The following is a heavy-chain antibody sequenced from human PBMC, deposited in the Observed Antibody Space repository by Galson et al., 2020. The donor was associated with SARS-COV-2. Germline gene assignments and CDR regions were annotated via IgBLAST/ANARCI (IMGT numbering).Heavy chain of an antibody. CDR3: AKGVKSGSDH. CDR1: GYSFSDYY. D-gene: IGHD3-10*01. V-gene: IGHV3-11*06. J-gene: IGHJ1*01. CDR2: ISSSGSYT. Sequence: GESLKISCAASGYSFSDYYMSWIRQASGKGLEWVSYISSSGSYTNYADSVKGRFTISRDNAKKSQYLQMNSLRAEDTAVYYCAKGVKSGSDHWGQGTLVTVSS.